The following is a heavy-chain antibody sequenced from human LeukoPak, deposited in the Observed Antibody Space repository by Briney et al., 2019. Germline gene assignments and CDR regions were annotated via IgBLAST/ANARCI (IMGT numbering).Heavy chain of an antibody. J-gene: IGHJ4*02. CDR2: INPNSGGT. CDR1: GYTFTGYY. Sequence: ASVKVSCKASGYTFTGYYMHWVRQAPGQGLEWMGRINPNSGGTNYAQKFQGRATMTRDTSISTAYMELSRLRSDDTAVYYCAREVTMVRGVINTPNYWGQGTLVTVSS. D-gene: IGHD3-10*01. CDR3: AREVTMVRGVINTPNY. V-gene: IGHV1-2*06.